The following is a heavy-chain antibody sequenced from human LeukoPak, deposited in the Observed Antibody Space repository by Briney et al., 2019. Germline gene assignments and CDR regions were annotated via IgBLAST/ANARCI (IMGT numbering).Heavy chain of an antibody. V-gene: IGHV3-23*01. D-gene: IGHD3-22*01. CDR1: GFTFGAYA. J-gene: IGHJ4*02. CDR3: VRFDSTGYYYDY. Sequence: GGSLRLSCADSGFTFGAYAMTWVRQAPGKGLEWVSTISGSGSSTYYADSVKGRFTISRDNSKSTLYLQMNSLRAEDTALYYCVRFDSTGYYYDYWGQGTLVTVSS. CDR2: ISGSGSST.